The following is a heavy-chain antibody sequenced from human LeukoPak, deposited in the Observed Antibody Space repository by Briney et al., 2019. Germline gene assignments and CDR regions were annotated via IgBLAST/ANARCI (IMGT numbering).Heavy chain of an antibody. CDR1: GGSISSSSYY. CDR3: AKTAKYYYGSETYFFFEE. Sequence: PSETLSLTCTVSGGSISSSSYYWGWIRQPPGKGLEWIGSIYYSGSTYYNPSLRSRVSMSVDTSKDHFSLNLTSVTAADTAVYYCAKTAKYYYGSETYFFFEEWGQGTLVTVSS. CDR2: IYYSGST. D-gene: IGHD3-10*01. V-gene: IGHV4-39*07. J-gene: IGHJ4*02.